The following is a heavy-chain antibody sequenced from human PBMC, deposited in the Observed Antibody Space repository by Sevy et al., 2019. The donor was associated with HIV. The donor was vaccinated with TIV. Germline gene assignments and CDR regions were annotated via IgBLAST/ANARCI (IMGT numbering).Heavy chain of an antibody. CDR1: GGSINSDH. CDR3: ARRNDFDI. J-gene: IGHJ3*02. CDR2: VYYTGGT. Sequence: SETLSLTCTVSGGSINSDHWNWIRRPPGKGLEWIGYVYYTGGTNYNPSLKNRVTISVDRIKNQFSLKLTSVTAADTAVYYCARRNDFDIWGQGTMVTVSS. V-gene: IGHV4-59*08.